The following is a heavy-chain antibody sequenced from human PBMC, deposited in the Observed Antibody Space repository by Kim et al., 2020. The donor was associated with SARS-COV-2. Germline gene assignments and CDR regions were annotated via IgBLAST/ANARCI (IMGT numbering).Heavy chain of an antibody. CDR2: IWHNGNT. Sequence: SETLSLTCAVSGGSISTNKWWSWVRQSPGKGLEWIGEIWHNGNTNYNPSLNSRVTILVDKSKNQFSLKLTSVTAADTAIYYCAIDDSYSNAEHYFDPWGEGILVTVSS. J-gene: IGHJ5*02. V-gene: IGHV4-4*02. CDR1: GGSISTNKW. D-gene: IGHD2-21*01. CDR3: AIDDSYSNAEHYFDP.